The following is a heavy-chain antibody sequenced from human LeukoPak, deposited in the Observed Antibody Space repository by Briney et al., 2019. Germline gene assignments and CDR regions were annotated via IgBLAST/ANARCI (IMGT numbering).Heavy chain of an antibody. CDR3: ATDPGAGTTEFLAFDI. V-gene: IGHV3-30*02. J-gene: IGHJ3*02. Sequence: GGSLRLSCAASGFTFSSYGMHWVRQAPGKGLEWVAFIRYDGSNKYYADSVKGRFTISRDNSKNTLYLQMNSLRAEDTAVYYCATDPGAGTTEFLAFDIWGQGTMVTVSS. CDR1: GFTFSSYG. CDR2: IRYDGSNK. D-gene: IGHD1-1*01.